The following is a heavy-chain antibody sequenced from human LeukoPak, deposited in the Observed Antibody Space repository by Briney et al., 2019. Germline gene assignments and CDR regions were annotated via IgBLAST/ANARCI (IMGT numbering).Heavy chain of an antibody. V-gene: IGHV4-30-4*01. CDR2: IYYSGST. CDR3: ARRALPNYYFDY. J-gene: IGHJ4*02. CDR1: GGSISSGADF. Sequence: PSETLSLTCTVSGGSISSGADFWTWIRQPPGKGLEWIGYIYYSGSTYYNPSLQSRVSISIDTSKNQFSLKVSSVTAADTAVYYCARRALPNYYFDYWGQGTLATVSS.